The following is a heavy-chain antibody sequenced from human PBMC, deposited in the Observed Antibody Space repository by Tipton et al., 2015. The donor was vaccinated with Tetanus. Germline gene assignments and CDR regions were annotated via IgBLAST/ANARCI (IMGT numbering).Heavy chain of an antibody. CDR3: ARDKEGYYYGSDV. CDR1: GYTFPHYG. J-gene: IGHJ6*02. V-gene: IGHV1-18*01. Sequence: QLVQSGPELTKPGASVKVSCKASGYTFPHYGLSWVRQAPGQGLEWMGWMSVYNGQTKYAPDFQDRVTMTTDTRTSTGYLEMRNVRSDDTAVYYCARDKEGYYYGSDVWGQGTTITVSS. CDR2: MSVYNGQT.